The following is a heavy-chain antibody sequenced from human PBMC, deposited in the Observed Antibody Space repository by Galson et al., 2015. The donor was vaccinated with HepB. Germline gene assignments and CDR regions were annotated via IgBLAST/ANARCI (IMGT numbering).Heavy chain of an antibody. D-gene: IGHD5-24*01. V-gene: IGHV3-9*01. J-gene: IGHJ6*02. CDR3: AKDKQMNYGMDV. CDR2: ISWNSGTI. Sequence: SLRLSCAASGFTFDDYAMHWVRQAPGKGLEWVSGISWNSGTIGYADSVKGRFTISRDNAKNSLYLQMNSLRVEDTALYYCAKDKQMNYGMDVWGQGTTVTVSS. CDR1: GFTFDDYA.